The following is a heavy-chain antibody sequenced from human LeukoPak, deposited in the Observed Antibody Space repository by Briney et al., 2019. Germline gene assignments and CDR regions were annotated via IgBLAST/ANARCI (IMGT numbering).Heavy chain of an antibody. CDR2: ISASRSTI. V-gene: IGHV3-48*01. CDR3: ARDRGRGGGWSNWFDP. J-gene: IGHJ5*02. D-gene: IGHD6-19*01. Sequence: GGSLRLSCAASGFTFTSYSMNWVRQAPGKGLEWVSYISASRSTIYFADSVKGRFTISRDNAKNSLYLQMNNLRVEDTAVYYCARDRGRGGGWSNWFDPWGQGTLVTVSS. CDR1: GFTFTSYS.